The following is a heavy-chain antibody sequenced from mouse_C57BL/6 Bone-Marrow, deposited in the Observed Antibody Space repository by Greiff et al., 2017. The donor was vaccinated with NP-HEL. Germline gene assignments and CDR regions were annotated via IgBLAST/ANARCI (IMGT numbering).Heavy chain of an antibody. J-gene: IGHJ2*01. D-gene: IGHD4-1*01. Sequence: QVQLQQPGAELVRPGSSVKLSCKASGYTFTSYWMHWVEQRPIQGLEWIGNIDPSDSEPHYNQKFKDKATLTLDKSTSTAYVQLSSLTSEDSAVYYCARSWDGLPSYYWGQGTTLTVSS. CDR2: IDPSDSEP. CDR3: ARSWDGLPSYY. CDR1: GYTFTSYW. V-gene: IGHV1-52*01.